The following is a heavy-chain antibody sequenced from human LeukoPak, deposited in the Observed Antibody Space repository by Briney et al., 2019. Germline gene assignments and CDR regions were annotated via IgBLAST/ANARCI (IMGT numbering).Heavy chain of an antibody. CDR2: INHSGST. J-gene: IGHJ4*02. V-gene: IGHV4-34*01. CDR3: ARLGAAAGNDY. CDR1: GGSFSGYY. D-gene: IGHD6-13*01. Sequence: SETLSLTCAVYGGSFSGYYWSWIRQPPGKGLEWIGEINHSGSTNYNPSLKSRVTISVDTSKNQFSLKLSSVTAADTAVYYCARLGAAAGNDYWGQGTLVTVSS.